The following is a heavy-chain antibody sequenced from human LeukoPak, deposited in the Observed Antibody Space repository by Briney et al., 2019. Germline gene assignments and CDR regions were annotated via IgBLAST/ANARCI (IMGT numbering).Heavy chain of an antibody. CDR3: VKDVGHN. Sequence: GGSLRLSCAASGFTFSSYAMHWVRQAPGKGLEWVAVISYDGSNKYYADSVKGRFTISRDNSKNTLYLQMNSLRAEDTAVYYCVKDVGHNWGQGALVTVSS. V-gene: IGHV3-30-3*01. CDR1: GFTFSSYA. J-gene: IGHJ4*02. CDR2: ISYDGSNK.